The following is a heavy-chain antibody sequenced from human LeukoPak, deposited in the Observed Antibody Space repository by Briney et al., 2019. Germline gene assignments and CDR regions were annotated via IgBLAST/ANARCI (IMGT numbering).Heavy chain of an antibody. Sequence: ASVKVSCKTSGYPFSDYYIHWIRQAPGQGLESMGWIDPKNGDTKYAQRSQGRPTISMDTSIDTVYMELSSLRYDDTAVYYCARLSALWGQGTLVTVSS. CDR3: ARLSAL. CDR2: IDPKNGDT. CDR1: GYPFSDYY. J-gene: IGHJ4*02. V-gene: IGHV1-2*02.